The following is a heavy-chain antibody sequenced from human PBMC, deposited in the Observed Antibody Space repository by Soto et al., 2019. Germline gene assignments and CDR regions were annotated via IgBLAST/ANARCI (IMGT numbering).Heavy chain of an antibody. D-gene: IGHD2-15*01. CDR1: GGTFSSYA. Sequence: QVQLVQSGAEVKKPGSSVKVSCKAPGGTFSSYAISWVRQAPGQGLEWMGGVIPIFGTAKYAQKFQGRVTITADESTSTGYMELRSLRSKDTAVYYWARSQGGSSSLDIYYYYYYGMDVWGQGTTVTVSS. CDR2: VIPIFGTA. CDR3: ARSQGGSSSLDIYYYYYYGMDV. V-gene: IGHV1-69*01. J-gene: IGHJ6*02.